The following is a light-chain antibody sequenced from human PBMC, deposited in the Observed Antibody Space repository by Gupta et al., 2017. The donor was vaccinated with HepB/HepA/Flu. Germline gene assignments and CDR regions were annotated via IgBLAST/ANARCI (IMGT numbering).Light chain of an antibody. CDR1: QSVLYSSNNKKY. CDR3: QQYYSTPFT. V-gene: IGKV4-1*01. CDR2: WAS. J-gene: IGKJ4*01. Sequence: DIVMTQSPDSLAVSLGERATINCKSSQSVLYSSNNKKYLAWYQQKPGQPPKLLIYWASTRESGVPDRFSGRGSGTDFTLTISSLQAEDVAVYYCQQYYSTPFTFGGGTKVEIK.